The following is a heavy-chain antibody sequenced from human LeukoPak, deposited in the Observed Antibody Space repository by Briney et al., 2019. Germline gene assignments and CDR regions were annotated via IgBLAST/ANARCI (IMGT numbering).Heavy chain of an antibody. Sequence: SETLSLTCAVYGGSFSGYYWSWIRQPPGKGLEWIGEINHSGSTNYNPSLKSRVTISVDTSKNQFSLKLSSVTAADTAVYYCATSQKRSWYNWNDDYFDYWGQGTLVTVSS. CDR3: ATSQKRSWYNWNDDYFDY. D-gene: IGHD1-1*01. V-gene: IGHV4-34*01. CDR2: INHSGST. J-gene: IGHJ4*02. CDR1: GGSFSGYY.